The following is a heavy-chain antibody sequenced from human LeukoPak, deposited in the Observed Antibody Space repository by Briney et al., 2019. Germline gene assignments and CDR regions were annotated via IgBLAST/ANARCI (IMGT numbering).Heavy chain of an antibody. V-gene: IGHV4-59*10. CDR2: IYTSGST. Sequence: PSETLSLTCAVYGDFFSGYYWNWIRQPAGKGLGWIGRIYTSGSTNYNPSLKSRITISVDTSKNQFSLKLSSVTAADTAVYYCARTYCGGDCRGYYYSYYMDVWGKGTTVTISS. D-gene: IGHD2-21*02. J-gene: IGHJ6*03. CDR3: ARTYCGGDCRGYYYSYYMDV. CDR1: GDFFSGYY.